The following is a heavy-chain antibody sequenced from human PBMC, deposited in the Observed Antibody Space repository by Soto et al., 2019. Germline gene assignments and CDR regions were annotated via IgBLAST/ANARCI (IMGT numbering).Heavy chain of an antibody. J-gene: IGHJ6*02. CDR2: INHSGST. D-gene: IGHD3-22*01. CDR1: GGSFSGYY. Sequence: SETLSLTCAVYGGSFSGYYWSWIRQPPGKGLEWIGEINHSGSTNYNPSLKSRVTISVDTSKNQFSLKLSSVTAADTAVYYCARGTSTYSDSSPHHYYYGMDDWGQGTTLTVSS. V-gene: IGHV4-34*01. CDR3: ARGTSTYSDSSPHHYYYGMDD.